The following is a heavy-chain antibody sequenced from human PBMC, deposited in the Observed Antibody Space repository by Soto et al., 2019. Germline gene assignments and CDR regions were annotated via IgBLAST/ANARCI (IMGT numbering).Heavy chain of an antibody. CDR2: IYYSGST. CDR3: ARLARIAAAGTIAWFDP. D-gene: IGHD6-13*01. V-gene: IGHV4-59*08. CDR1: GGSISSYY. J-gene: IGHJ5*02. Sequence: SETLSLTCTVSGGSISSYYWSWIRQPPGKGLEWIGYIYYSGSTNYNPSLKSRVTISVDTSKNQFSLKLSSVTAADTAVYYCARLARIAAAGTIAWFDPWGQGTLVTVSS.